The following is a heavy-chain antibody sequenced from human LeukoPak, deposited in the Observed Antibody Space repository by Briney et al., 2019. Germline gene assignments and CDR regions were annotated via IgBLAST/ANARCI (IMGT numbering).Heavy chain of an antibody. CDR3: ARDRSYGSFDF. D-gene: IGHD5-18*01. Sequence: PGGSLRLSCAASGFTFSSYWMSWVRQAPGKGLEWVSGINWNGGSTFYADSVKGRLTISRDNAKNALYLQMNSLTAEDTALYHCARDRSYGSFDFWGQGTLVTVSS. CDR2: INWNGGST. CDR1: GFTFSSYW. V-gene: IGHV3-20*01. J-gene: IGHJ4*02.